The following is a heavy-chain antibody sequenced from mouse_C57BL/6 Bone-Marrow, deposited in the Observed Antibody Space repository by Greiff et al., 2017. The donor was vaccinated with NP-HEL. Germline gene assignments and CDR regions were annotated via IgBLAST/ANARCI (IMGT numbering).Heavy chain of an antibody. CDR2: IWWVDDK. V-gene: IGHV8-8*01. CDR1: GFSLSTFGMG. J-gene: IGHJ4*01. CDR3: ARIEYYGSSYNYAMDY. Sequence: QVTLKECGPGILQPSQTLSLTCSFSGFSLSTFGMGVGWIRQPSGKGLEWLAHIWWVDDKYYNPALKSRLTISKDTSKNQVFLKIANVDTADTATYYCARIEYYGSSYNYAMDYWGQGTSVTVSS. D-gene: IGHD1-1*01.